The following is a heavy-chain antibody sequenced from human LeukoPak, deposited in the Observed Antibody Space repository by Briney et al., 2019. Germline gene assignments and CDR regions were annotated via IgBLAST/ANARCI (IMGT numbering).Heavy chain of an antibody. Sequence: GGSLRLSCAASGFTFSSYWMNWARQAPGKGLEWVASINHNGNVNYYVDSVKGRFTISRDNAKNSLYLQMSNLRAEDTAVYYCARGAVAGTSGNYWGQGTLVTVSS. D-gene: IGHD6-19*01. CDR3: ARGAVAGTSGNY. J-gene: IGHJ4*02. V-gene: IGHV3-7*03. CDR1: GFTFSSYW. CDR2: INHNGNVN.